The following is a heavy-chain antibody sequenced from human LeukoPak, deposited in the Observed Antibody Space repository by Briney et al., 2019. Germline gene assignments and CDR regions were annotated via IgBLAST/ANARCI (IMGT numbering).Heavy chain of an antibody. D-gene: IGHD3-10*01. Sequence: VASVNVSCKASGYTFTSYGISWVRQAPGQGLEWMGWISAYNGNTNYAQKLQGRVTMTTDTPTSTAYMELRSLRSDDTAVYYCASITMVRGVTEYFDYWGQGTLVTVSS. V-gene: IGHV1-18*01. CDR3: ASITMVRGVTEYFDY. CDR1: GYTFTSYG. CDR2: ISAYNGNT. J-gene: IGHJ4*02.